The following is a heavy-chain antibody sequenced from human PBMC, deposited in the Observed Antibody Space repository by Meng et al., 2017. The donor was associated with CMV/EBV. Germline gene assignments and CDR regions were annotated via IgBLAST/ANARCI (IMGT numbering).Heavy chain of an antibody. CDR2: ISSSGSTI. V-gene: IGHV3-48*03. CDR1: GFTFSSYE. J-gene: IGHJ6*02. Sequence: GGSLRLSCAASGFTFSSYEMNWFRQAPGKGLEWVSYISSSGSTIYYADSVKGRFTNSRDNAKNSLYLQMNSLRAEDTAVYYCASIEMATPYYYYGMDVWGQGTTVTVSS. CDR3: ASIEMATPYYYYGMDV. D-gene: IGHD5-24*01.